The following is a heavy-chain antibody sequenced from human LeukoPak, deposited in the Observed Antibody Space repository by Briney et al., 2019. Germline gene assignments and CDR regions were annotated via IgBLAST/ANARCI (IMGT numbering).Heavy chain of an antibody. CDR2: ISRSGSTI. CDR1: GFTFSTYE. V-gene: IGHV3-48*03. J-gene: IGHJ6*03. CDR3: ARGKTATVGSTNYYYYMDV. Sequence: GGSLRLSCAASGFTFSTYEMNWVRQVPGKGLESVAYISRSGSTIHYADSVKGRFAITRDNAKNSLYLQMAGLIAEDTAVYYCARGKTATVGSTNYYYYMDVWGKGTTVIVSS. D-gene: IGHD1-26*01.